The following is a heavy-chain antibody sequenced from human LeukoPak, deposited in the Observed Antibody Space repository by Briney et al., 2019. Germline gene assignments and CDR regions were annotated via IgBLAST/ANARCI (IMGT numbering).Heavy chain of an antibody. CDR3: ARDQEPIVVVPAAFDY. CDR1: GFTFSSYS. J-gene: IGHJ4*02. D-gene: IGHD2-2*01. CDR2: ISSSSSYI. V-gene: IGHV3-21*01. Sequence: GGSLRLSCAASGFTFSSYSMNWVRQAPGKGLEWVSSISSSSSYIYYADSVKGRFTISRDNAKNSLYLQMNSLRAEDTAVYYCARDQEPIVVVPAAFDYWGQGTLVTVSS.